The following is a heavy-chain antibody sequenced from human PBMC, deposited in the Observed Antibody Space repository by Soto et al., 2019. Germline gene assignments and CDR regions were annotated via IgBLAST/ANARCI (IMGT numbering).Heavy chain of an antibody. CDR1: GYTFTSYS. CDR2: INAGNGNT. J-gene: IGHJ6*03. CDR3: ARTIGSGWPYYYYDYMDV. V-gene: IGHV1-3*01. D-gene: IGHD6-19*01. Sequence: ASVKVSCKASGYTFTSYSMHWVRQAPGQRLEWMGWINAGNGNTKYSQKFQGRVTITRDTSASTAYMELSSLRSEDTAVYYCARTIGSGWPYYYYDYMDVWGKGTTVTVSS.